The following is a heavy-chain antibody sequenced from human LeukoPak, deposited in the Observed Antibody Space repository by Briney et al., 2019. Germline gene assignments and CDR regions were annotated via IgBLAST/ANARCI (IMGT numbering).Heavy chain of an antibody. J-gene: IGHJ4*02. CDR2: ISGGGDIT. CDR3: VREDTPATANY. D-gene: IGHD2-21*02. V-gene: IGHV3-23*01. Sequence: GVSLRLSCAASGFNFANHAMSWVRQTPGKGLEWVSAISGGGDITYYADSVTGRFTISRDNSKDTLFLQMHSLRPGDTAVYYCVREDTPATANYWGQGTLVTISS. CDR1: GFNFANHA.